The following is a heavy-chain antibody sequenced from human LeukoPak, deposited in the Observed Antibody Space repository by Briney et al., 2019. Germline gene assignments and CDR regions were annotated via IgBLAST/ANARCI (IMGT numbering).Heavy chain of an antibody. Sequence: GGSLRLSCAASGFSISSYGMNWVRQAPGQGLEWVSYIDPTGRSVYYADSVKGRFTVSRDNANHSVFLQMNSLRDDDTAVYFCARKLALWGQGTLVTVSS. CDR3: ARKLAL. J-gene: IGHJ4*02. V-gene: IGHV3-48*02. CDR1: GFSISSYG. CDR2: IDPTGRSV.